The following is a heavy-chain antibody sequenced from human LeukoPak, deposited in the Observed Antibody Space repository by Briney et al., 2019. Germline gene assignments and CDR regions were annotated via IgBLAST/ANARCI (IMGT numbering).Heavy chain of an antibody. CDR2: IYTSGST. J-gene: IGHJ6*02. V-gene: IGHV4-4*07. D-gene: IGHD6-6*01. Sequence: SETLSLTCTVSGGSISSYYWSWIRQPAVKGLEWIGRIYTSGSTNYNPSLKSRVTMSVDTSKNQFSLKLSSVTAADTAVYYCASLVGIVARHDKNYYYYGMDVWGQGATVTVSS. CDR3: ASLVGIVARHDKNYYYYGMDV. CDR1: GGSISSYY.